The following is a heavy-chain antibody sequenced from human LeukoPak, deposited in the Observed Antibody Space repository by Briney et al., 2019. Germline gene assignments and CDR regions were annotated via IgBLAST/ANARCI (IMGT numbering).Heavy chain of an antibody. Sequence: SETLSLTCTASGGSISSYYWSWIRQPAGKGLEWIGRIYTSGSTNYNPSLKSRVTMSVDTSKNQFSLKLSSVTAADTAVYYCARDMGSSSWIDAFDIWGQGTMVTVSS. D-gene: IGHD6-13*01. J-gene: IGHJ3*02. V-gene: IGHV4-4*07. CDR1: GGSISSYY. CDR2: IYTSGST. CDR3: ARDMGSSSWIDAFDI.